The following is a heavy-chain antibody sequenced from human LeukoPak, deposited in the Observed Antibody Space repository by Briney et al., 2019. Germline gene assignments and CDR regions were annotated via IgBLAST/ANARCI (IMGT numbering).Heavy chain of an antibody. D-gene: IGHD6-19*01. V-gene: IGHV1-18*01. CDR1: GYTFTSYG. CDR2: ISAYYGNT. Sequence: ASVKVSCKASGYTFTSYGISWVRQAPGQGLEWMGWISAYYGNTNYAQKLQGRVTMTTDTSTSTAYMELRSLRSDDTAVYYCASGLPTDWQWPPLAYWGQGTLVTVSS. CDR3: ASGLPTDWQWPPLAY. J-gene: IGHJ4*02.